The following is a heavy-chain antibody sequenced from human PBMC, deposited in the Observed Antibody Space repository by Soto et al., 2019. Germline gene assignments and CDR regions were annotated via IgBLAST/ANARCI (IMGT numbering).Heavy chain of an antibody. CDR2: IYYSGST. V-gene: IGHV4-31*03. D-gene: IGHD3-10*01. J-gene: IGHJ4*02. CDR1: GGSISSGGYY. Sequence: PSETLSLTCTVSGGSISSGGYYWSWIRQHPGKGLEWIGYIYYSGSTYYNPSLKSRVTISVDTSKNQFSLKLSSVTAADTAVYYCARDQPSRNYYGSGSYYNSRFDYWGQGTLVTVSS. CDR3: ARDQPSRNYYGSGSYYNSRFDY.